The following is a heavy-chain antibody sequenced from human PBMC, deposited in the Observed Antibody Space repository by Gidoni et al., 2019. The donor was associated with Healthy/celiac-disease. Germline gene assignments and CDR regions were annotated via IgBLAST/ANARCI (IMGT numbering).Heavy chain of an antibody. CDR2: IYSGGST. D-gene: IGHD3-10*01. CDR1: GFTVSSNY. Sequence: EVQLVESGGGLIQPGGSLRLSCAASGFTVSSNYMSWVRQAPGKGLEVVSVIYSGGSTYYADSVKGRFTISRDNSKNTLYLQMNSLRAEDTAVYYCARDRPFWEAVVRNDAFDIWGQGTMVTVSS. J-gene: IGHJ3*02. CDR3: ARDRPFWEAVVRNDAFDI. V-gene: IGHV3-53*01.